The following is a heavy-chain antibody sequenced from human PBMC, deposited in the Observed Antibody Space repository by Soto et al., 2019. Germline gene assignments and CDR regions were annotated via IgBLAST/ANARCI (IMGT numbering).Heavy chain of an antibody. CDR3: ARRPYYDSSLGSDGFDV. Sequence: GASVKVSCKASRYTFTIYYRHWVRQAPGQGLEWMGIINPSGGSTSYAQKFQGRVTMTRDTSTSTVYMELSSLRSEDSAMYFCARRPYYDSSLGSDGFDVCGQGTIVTVSS. CDR2: INPSGGST. CDR1: RYTFTIYY. J-gene: IGHJ3*01. V-gene: IGHV1-46*01. D-gene: IGHD3-22*01.